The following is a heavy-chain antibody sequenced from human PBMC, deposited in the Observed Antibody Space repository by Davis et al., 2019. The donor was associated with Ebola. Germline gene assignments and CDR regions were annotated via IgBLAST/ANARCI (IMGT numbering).Heavy chain of an antibody. Sequence: GESLKISCKGSGYSFTSYWIGWVRQMPGKGLEWMGIIYPGDSDTRYSPSFQGQVTISADKSISTAYLQWSSLKASDTAMYYCARQSTYCGGDCLTRSYAYAFDIWGQGTMVTVSS. D-gene: IGHD2-21*01. CDR3: ARQSTYCGGDCLTRSYAYAFDI. V-gene: IGHV5-51*01. CDR2: IYPGDSDT. CDR1: GYSFTSYW. J-gene: IGHJ3*02.